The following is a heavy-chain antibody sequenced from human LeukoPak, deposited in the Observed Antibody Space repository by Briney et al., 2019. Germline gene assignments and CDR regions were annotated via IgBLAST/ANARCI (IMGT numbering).Heavy chain of an antibody. J-gene: IGHJ4*02. CDR1: GGSIGSYY. Sequence: SETLSLTCTVSGGSIGSYYWSWIRQPPGKGLEWIGYIYYSGSTNYNPSLKSRVTISVDTSKNQFSLKLSSVTAADTAVYYCASLAGDYWGQGTLVTVSS. CDR2: IYYSGST. CDR3: ASLAGDY. V-gene: IGHV4-59*01.